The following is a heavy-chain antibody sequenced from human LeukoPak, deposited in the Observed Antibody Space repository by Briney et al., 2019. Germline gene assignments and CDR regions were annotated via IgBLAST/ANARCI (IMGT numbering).Heavy chain of an antibody. CDR1: GGTFSSYA. D-gene: IGHD2-2*01. Sequence: PEASVTVSCKASGGTFSSYATSWVRQAPGQGLEWMGRIIPILGIANYAQKFQGRVTITADKSTSTAYMELSSLRSEDTAVYYCARVPDDTSPFDYWGQGTLVTVPS. J-gene: IGHJ4*02. CDR2: IIPILGIA. CDR3: ARVPDDTSPFDY. V-gene: IGHV1-69*04.